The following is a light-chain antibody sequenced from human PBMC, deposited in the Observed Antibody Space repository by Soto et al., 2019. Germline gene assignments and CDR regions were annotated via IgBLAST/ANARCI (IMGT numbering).Light chain of an antibody. Sequence: ETVMTQSPVTLSVSPGERATLSCRASQSVSSNLAWYQQRPGQAPRLLIHDASHRAAGIPARFSGSGFGTDFTLTISSLEPEDAAVYYCQQRSNWPPITFGQGTRLEI. CDR1: QSVSSN. CDR3: QQRSNWPPIT. J-gene: IGKJ5*01. CDR2: DAS. V-gene: IGKV3-11*01.